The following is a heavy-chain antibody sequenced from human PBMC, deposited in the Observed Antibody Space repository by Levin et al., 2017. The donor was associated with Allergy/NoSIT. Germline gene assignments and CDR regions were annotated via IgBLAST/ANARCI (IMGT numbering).Heavy chain of an antibody. D-gene: IGHD3/OR15-3a*01. CDR1: GFTFSTYD. V-gene: IGHV3-13*01. CDR3: ARGSGTLFDN. Sequence: GESLKISCAASGFTFSTYDMHWVRQPTGKGLEWVSAIGTAGDTYYPGSTRGRFTISRENGRNSLHLQMNSLRAEDTAMYYCARGSGTLFDNWGQGTLVTVSS. CDR2: IGTAGDT. J-gene: IGHJ4*02.